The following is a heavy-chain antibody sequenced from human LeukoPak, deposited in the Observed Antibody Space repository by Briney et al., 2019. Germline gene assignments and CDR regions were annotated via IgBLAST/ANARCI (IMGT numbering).Heavy chain of an antibody. V-gene: IGHV3-48*02. CDR1: GFTFSSYS. J-gene: IGHJ5*02. CDR3: ARRVVSERRTTFDNWFAP. Sequence: GGSLRLSCVASGFTFSSYSMNWFRQAPGKGLEWVSYISGPSQSIYYAESVKGRFTISRDNAKNSLYLQMNSLRDEDTAVYYCARRVVSERRTTFDNWFAPWGQGILVTVSS. D-gene: IGHD2/OR15-2a*01. CDR2: ISGPSQSI.